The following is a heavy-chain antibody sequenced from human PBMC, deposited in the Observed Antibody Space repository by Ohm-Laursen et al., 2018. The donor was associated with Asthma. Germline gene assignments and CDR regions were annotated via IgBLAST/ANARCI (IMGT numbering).Heavy chain of an antibody. V-gene: IGHV3-30*03. D-gene: IGHD2-2*01. CDR3: ARGGEHCSSTSCYASFDY. Sequence: SSLRLSCAASGFTFSSYGMHWVRQAPGKGLEWVAVISYDGSNKYYADSVKGRFTISRDNSKNTLYLQMNSLRAEDTAVYYCARGGEHCSSTSCYASFDYWGQGTLVTVSS. CDR2: ISYDGSNK. CDR1: GFTFSSYG. J-gene: IGHJ4*02.